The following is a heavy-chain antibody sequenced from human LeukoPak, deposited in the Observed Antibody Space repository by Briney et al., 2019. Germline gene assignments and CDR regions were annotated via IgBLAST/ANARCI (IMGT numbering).Heavy chain of an antibody. V-gene: IGHV3-73*01. J-gene: IGHJ4*02. D-gene: IGHD3-22*01. CDR3: TRPSFDSSVSGVVY. CDR1: GFTFSGSA. CDR2: IRSKANNYAT. Sequence: GGSLRLSCATSGFTFSGSAIHWVRQASGKGLEWVGRIRSKANNYATTDVASVRGRFTISRDDSKNTAYLQMNSLKTEDTAVYYWTRPSFDSSVSGVVYWGQGTLVTVSS.